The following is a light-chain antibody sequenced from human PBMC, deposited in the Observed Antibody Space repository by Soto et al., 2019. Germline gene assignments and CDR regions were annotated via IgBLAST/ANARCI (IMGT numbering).Light chain of an antibody. CDR3: SSYTSSSTYV. V-gene: IGLV2-14*01. CDR2: EVS. J-gene: IGLJ1*01. Sequence: QSALTQPASVSGSPGQSITISCTGTSSDVGGYNYVSWYQHHPGNAPKLMIYEVSNRPSGVSNRFSGSKSGNTASLTISGLQADDEADYYCSSYTSSSTYVFGTGTKLTVL. CDR1: SSDVGGYNY.